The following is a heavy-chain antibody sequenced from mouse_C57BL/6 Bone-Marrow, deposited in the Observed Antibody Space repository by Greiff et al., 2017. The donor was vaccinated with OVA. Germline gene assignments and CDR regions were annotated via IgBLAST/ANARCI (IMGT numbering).Heavy chain of an antibody. V-gene: IGHV7-1*01. J-gene: IGHJ1*03. Sequence: EVKLMESGGGLVQSGRSLRLYCATSGFTFSDFYMEWVRQAPGKGLEWIAASRNKANDYTTEYSASVKGRFIVSRDTSQSILYLQMNALRAEDTAIYYCARDDYYWYFDVWGTGTTVTVSS. CDR3: ARDDYYWYFDV. CDR2: SRNKANDYTT. CDR1: GFTFSDFY.